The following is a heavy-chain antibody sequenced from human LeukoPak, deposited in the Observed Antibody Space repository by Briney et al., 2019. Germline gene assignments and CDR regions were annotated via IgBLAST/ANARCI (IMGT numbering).Heavy chain of an antibody. CDR3: ARPPPRGLIDY. J-gene: IGHJ4*02. CDR2: MSPKSGKK. D-gene: IGHD3-16*01. V-gene: IGHV1-8*02. Sequence: ASVTVSFKGSGYTFTSYDINGVRQAGGQGGEGMGWMSPKSGKKGYAQKFQGRVTMTRDTSISTAYMELSSLTSEDTAVYYCARPPPRGLIDYWGQGTLVTVSS. CDR1: GYTFTSYD.